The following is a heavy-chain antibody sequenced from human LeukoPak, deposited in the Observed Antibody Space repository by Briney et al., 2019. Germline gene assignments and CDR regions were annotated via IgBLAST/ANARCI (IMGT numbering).Heavy chain of an antibody. CDR2: INHSGST. D-gene: IGHD7-27*01. J-gene: IGHJ4*02. CDR3: ARHHWGGYYFGY. Sequence: SSETLSLTCAVYGGSFSGYYWSWIRQPPGKGLEWIGEINHSGSTNYNPSLKSRVTISVDTSKNQFSLKLSSVTAADTAVYYCARHHWGGYYFGYWGQGTLVTVSS. V-gene: IGHV4-34*01. CDR1: GGSFSGYY.